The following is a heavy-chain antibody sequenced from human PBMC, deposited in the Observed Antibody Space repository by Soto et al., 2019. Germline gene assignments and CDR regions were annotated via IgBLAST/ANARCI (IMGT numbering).Heavy chain of an antibody. CDR1: GASVSSNSSA. D-gene: IGHD6-19*01. Sequence: PSQTLSVTCGISGASVSSNSSAWNWIRQSPSRGLEWLGRTYYRSKWDNDYAVSVKSRITINPDTSKNQFSLQLNSVTPEDTAVYYCARSSALAVAGYGMDVWGQGTTVTVSS. V-gene: IGHV6-1*01. CDR2: TYYRSKWDN. CDR3: ARSSALAVAGYGMDV. J-gene: IGHJ6*02.